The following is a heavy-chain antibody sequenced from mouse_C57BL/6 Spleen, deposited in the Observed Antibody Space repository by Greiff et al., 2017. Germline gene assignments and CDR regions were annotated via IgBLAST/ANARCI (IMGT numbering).Heavy chain of an antibody. Sequence: QVQLQQSGAELVRPGASVTLSCKASGYTFTDYEMHWVKQTPVHGLEWIGAIDPETGGTAYNQKFKGKAILTADKSSSTAYMERRSLTSEDSAVYYCTRGTTVVADYWGQGTTLTVSS. J-gene: IGHJ2*01. CDR1: GYTFTDYE. CDR3: TRGTTVVADY. CDR2: IDPETGGT. D-gene: IGHD1-1*01. V-gene: IGHV1-15*01.